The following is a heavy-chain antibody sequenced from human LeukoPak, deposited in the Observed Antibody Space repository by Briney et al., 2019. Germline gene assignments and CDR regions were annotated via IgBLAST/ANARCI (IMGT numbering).Heavy chain of an antibody. Sequence: SETLSLTCAVSGVSISTSSYYWGWIRQPPGKGLEWIGSLYYSGSTCYNPSLKSRVTISGDTSKNQFSLKLSSVTAADTAVYYCARDSFSSSGNTYWGQGTLVTVSS. V-gene: IGHV4-39*07. J-gene: IGHJ4*02. CDR1: GVSISTSSYY. CDR3: ARDSFSSSGNTY. D-gene: IGHD6-13*01. CDR2: LYYSGST.